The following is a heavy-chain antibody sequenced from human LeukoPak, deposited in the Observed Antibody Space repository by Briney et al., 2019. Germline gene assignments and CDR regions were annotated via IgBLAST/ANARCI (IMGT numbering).Heavy chain of an antibody. D-gene: IGHD1-26*01. CDR1: GYTFTSYA. Sequence: ASVKVACKASGYTFTSYAMNWVRQAPGQGLEWMGWINTNTGNPTYAQGFTGRFVFSLDTSVSTAYLQISSLKAEDTAVYYCARDRSPRGMWELLQSASINWFDPWGQGTLVTVSS. CDR3: ARDRSPRGMWELLQSASINWFDP. V-gene: IGHV7-4-1*02. J-gene: IGHJ5*02. CDR2: INTNTGNP.